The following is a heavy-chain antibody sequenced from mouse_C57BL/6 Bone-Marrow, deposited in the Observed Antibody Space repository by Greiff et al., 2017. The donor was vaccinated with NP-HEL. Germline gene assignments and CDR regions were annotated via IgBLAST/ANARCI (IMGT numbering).Heavy chain of an antibody. Sequence: QVQLQQPGAELVMPGASVKLSCKASGYTFTSYWMHWVKQRPGQGLEWIGEIDPSDSYTNYNHKFKGKSTLTVDKSSSTAYMQLSSLTSEDSAVYDCARVYYYAMDYWGQGTSVTVSS. CDR1: GYTFTSYW. CDR3: ARVYYYAMDY. V-gene: IGHV1-69*01. J-gene: IGHJ4*01. CDR2: IDPSDSYT.